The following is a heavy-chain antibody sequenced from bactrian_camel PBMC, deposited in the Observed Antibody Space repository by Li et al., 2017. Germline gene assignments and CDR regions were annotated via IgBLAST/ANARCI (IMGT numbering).Heavy chain of an antibody. D-gene: IGHD7*01. CDR1: GFTFSTYW. V-gene: IGHV3S1*01. CDR2: INTGGGTT. J-gene: IGHJ4*01. Sequence: VQLVESGGGLVQPGGSLRLSCAASGFTFSTYWMYWVRQAPGKGLEWLSGINTGGGTTYYADSVQGRCTSSRDNAKNTVYLQMNSLESEDTALYYCFTGAIGLWGQGTQVTVS. CDR3: FTGAIGL.